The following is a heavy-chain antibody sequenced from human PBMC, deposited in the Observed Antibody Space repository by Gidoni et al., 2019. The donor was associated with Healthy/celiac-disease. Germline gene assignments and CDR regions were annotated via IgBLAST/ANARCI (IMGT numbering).Heavy chain of an antibody. CDR3: ARAGVFWSGYYPVRYYYYGMDV. Sequence: QVQLQQWGAGLLKPSETLSLTCAVYGGSFSGYSWSWIRQPPGKGLEWIGEINHSGSTNYNPSLKSRVTISVDTSKNQFSLKLSSVTAADTAVYYCARAGVFWSGYYPVRYYYYGMDVWGQGTTVTVSS. V-gene: IGHV4-34*01. J-gene: IGHJ6*02. D-gene: IGHD3-3*01. CDR1: GGSFSGYS. CDR2: INHSGST.